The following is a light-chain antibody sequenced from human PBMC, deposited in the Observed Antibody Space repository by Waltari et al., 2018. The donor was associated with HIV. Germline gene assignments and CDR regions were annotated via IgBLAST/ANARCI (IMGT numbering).Light chain of an antibody. Sequence: NFKLTQPLSVSESPGTTVTISCPRSSGHIACISLQWYPQRPGSAPTTVIYEDNQRPSGVPDRFSGSIDSSSNSASLTISGLKTEDEADYYCQSYDSNDPWVFGGGTKLTVL. CDR1: SGHIACIS. V-gene: IGLV6-57*04. CDR2: EDN. CDR3: QSYDSNDPWV. J-gene: IGLJ3*02.